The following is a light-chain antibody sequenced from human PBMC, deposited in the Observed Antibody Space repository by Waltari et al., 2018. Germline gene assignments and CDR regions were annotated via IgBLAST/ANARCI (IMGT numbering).Light chain of an antibody. CDR2: NNG. J-gene: IGLJ3*02. Sequence: QSVLTQPPSASGTPGQRVTISCSGSSSNIGGNPVNWYQQLPGTAPKLLIFNNGQRPSGVPDRFSGSKSGTSASLASSGLQSEDEADYYCAAWDDSRNGPVFGGGTKLPVL. CDR1: SSNIGGNP. V-gene: IGLV1-44*01. CDR3: AAWDDSRNGPV.